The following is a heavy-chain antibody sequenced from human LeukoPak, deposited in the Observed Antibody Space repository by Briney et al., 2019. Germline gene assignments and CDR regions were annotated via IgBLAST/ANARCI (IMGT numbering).Heavy chain of an antibody. Sequence: GASVKVSCKASGYTFTSYGISWVRQAPGQGLEWMGWISAYNGNTNYAQKLQGRVTMTTDTSTSTAYMELRSLRSDDTAVYYCARCLLFRSSTSCYTSDYWGQGTLVTVSS. D-gene: IGHD2-2*02. J-gene: IGHJ4*02. CDR2: ISAYNGNT. CDR3: ARCLLFRSSTSCYTSDY. CDR1: GYTFTSYG. V-gene: IGHV1-18*01.